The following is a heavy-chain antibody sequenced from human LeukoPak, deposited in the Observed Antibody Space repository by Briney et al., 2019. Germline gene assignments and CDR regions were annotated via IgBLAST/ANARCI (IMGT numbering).Heavy chain of an antibody. V-gene: IGHV3-30*18. Sequence: RSGGSLRLSCAASGFTFSSYGMHWVRQAPGKGLEWVAVISYDGSNKYYADSVKGRFTISRDNSKNTLYLQMNSLIAEDTAVYYCAKDGLGYCSGGSCYDYFDYWGQGTLVTVSS. CDR2: ISYDGSNK. CDR1: GFTFSSYG. CDR3: AKDGLGYCSGGSCYDYFDY. D-gene: IGHD2-15*01. J-gene: IGHJ4*02.